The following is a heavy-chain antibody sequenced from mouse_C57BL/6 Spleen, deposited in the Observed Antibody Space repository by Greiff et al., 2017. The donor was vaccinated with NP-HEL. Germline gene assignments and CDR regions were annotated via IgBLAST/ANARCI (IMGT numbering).Heavy chain of an antibody. V-gene: IGHV2-2*01. CDR2: IWSGGST. CDR3: ASHLCEAWFAY. D-gene: IGHD6-1*01. J-gene: IGHJ3*01. CDR1: GFSLTSYG. Sequence: QVQLQQSGPGLVQPSQSLSITCTVSGFSLTSYGVHWVRQSPGKGLVWLGVIWSGGSTDYYAAFKSILSISKDNSKSQGFYKMNGLQADDTSIYYCASHLCEAWFAYWGQGTLVTVSA.